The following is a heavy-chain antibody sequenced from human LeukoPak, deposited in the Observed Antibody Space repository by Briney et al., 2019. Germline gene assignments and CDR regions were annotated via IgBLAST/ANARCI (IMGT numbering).Heavy chain of an antibody. CDR1: GGTFSSYA. CDR3: AREDAAGTTVAGWFDP. Sequence: SVKVSCKASGGTFSSYAISWVRQASGQGLEWMGGIIPIFGTANYAQKFQGRVTITADKSTSTAYMELSSLRSEDTAVYYCAREDAAGTTVAGWFDPWGQGTLVTVSS. CDR2: IIPIFGTA. V-gene: IGHV1-69*06. J-gene: IGHJ5*02. D-gene: IGHD1-1*01.